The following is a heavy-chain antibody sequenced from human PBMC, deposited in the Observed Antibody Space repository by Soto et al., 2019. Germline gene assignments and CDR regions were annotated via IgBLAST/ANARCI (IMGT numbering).Heavy chain of an antibody. CDR1: GFTFDDYA. V-gene: IGHV3-43D*04. D-gene: IGHD5-18*01. Sequence: GGSLRLSCAASGFTFDDYAMHWVRQAPGKGLEWVAPISLDGGNTHYADSVKGRFTISRDNSKNSLYLQMNSLRAEDTALYYCAKDERVDTAIPSQSNHLYGMAVRGQGTTLTVSS. J-gene: IGHJ6*02. CDR3: AKDERVDTAIPSQSNHLYGMAV. CDR2: ISLDGGNT.